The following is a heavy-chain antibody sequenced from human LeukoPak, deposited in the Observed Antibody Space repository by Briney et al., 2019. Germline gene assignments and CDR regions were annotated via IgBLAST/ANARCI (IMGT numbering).Heavy chain of an antibody. D-gene: IGHD2-2*03. CDR1: GGSFSGYY. J-gene: IGHJ4*02. V-gene: IGHV4-34*01. CDR2: INHSGST. Sequence: SETLSLTCAVYGGSFSGYYWSWIRQPPGKGLEWIGEINHSGSTNYNPSLKSRVTISVDTSKNQFSLKLSSVTAADTAVHYCARGRWKMDIVVVPAARFDYWGQGTLVTVSS. CDR3: ARGRWKMDIVVVPAARFDY.